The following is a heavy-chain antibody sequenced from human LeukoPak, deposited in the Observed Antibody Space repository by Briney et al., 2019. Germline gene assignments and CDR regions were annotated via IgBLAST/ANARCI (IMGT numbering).Heavy chain of an antibody. Sequence: PSETLSLTCSVSGGSISNSNWWGWVRQPPGKGLEWIGEIFQSGSTNYNPSLKSRVTISVDKSKNQFSLKLSSVTAADTAMYYCARDLGYCSSTSCWNWFDPWGQGTLVTVSS. CDR3: ARDLGYCSSTSCWNWFDP. D-gene: IGHD2-2*01. V-gene: IGHV4-4*02. CDR1: GGSISNSNW. J-gene: IGHJ5*02. CDR2: IFQSGST.